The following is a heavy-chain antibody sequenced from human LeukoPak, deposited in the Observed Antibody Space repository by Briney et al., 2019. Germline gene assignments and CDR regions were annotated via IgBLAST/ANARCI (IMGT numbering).Heavy chain of an antibody. CDR2: ISGSGGTT. D-gene: IGHD5-18*01. V-gene: IGHV3-23*01. CDR3: AKMRGIQVWLSDF. Sequence: SGGSLRLSCTASGFTFSSYAMSWVRQAPGKGLEWVSAISGSGGTTYYADSVKGRFTLSRDNSKNTLYLQMYSLRAEDTAVYYCAKMRGIQVWLSDFWGQGSLVTVSS. J-gene: IGHJ4*02. CDR1: GFTFSSYA.